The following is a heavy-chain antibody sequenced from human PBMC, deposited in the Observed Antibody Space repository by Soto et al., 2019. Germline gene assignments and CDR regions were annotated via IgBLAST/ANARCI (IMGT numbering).Heavy chain of an antibody. V-gene: IGHV3-30*18. CDR3: AKDFALADIVLVPAAPPYYYYYGMDV. J-gene: IGHJ6*02. CDR2: ISYDGSNK. D-gene: IGHD2-2*01. CDR1: GFTFSSYG. Sequence: GGSLRLSCAASGFTFSSYGMHWVRQAPGKGLEWVAVISYDGSNKYYADSVKGRFTISRDNSKNTLYLQMNSLRAEDTAVYYCAKDFALADIVLVPAAPPYYYYYGMDVWGQGTTVTVSS.